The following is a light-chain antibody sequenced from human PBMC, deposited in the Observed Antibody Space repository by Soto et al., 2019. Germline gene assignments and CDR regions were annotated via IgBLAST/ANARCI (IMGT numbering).Light chain of an antibody. Sequence: IQMTQSPSSLSASVGDRVTITCRASQSIRDWLAWYQQKPGKAPKLLIFKTSSLKSGVPSRFSGRGYGTEFSLTIDGLQPDDFASYYCQQYNTYRTWTFGQGTKVDIK. CDR1: QSIRDW. CDR2: KTS. J-gene: IGKJ1*01. CDR3: QQYNTYRTWT. V-gene: IGKV1-5*03.